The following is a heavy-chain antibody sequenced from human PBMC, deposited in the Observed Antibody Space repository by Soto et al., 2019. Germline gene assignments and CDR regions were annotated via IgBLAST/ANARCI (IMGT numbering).Heavy chain of an antibody. Sequence: QVPLVQSGAEVKKPGASVKVSCKASGYTFTSYDINWVRQATGQGLEWMGWMNPNSGNTGYAQKFQGRVTMTRNTSISTAYMELSSLRSEDTAVYYCARVGALYGFTHDAFDIWGQGTMVTVSS. CDR1: GYTFTSYD. CDR3: ARVGALYGFTHDAFDI. V-gene: IGHV1-8*01. CDR2: MNPNSGNT. D-gene: IGHD3-3*01. J-gene: IGHJ3*02.